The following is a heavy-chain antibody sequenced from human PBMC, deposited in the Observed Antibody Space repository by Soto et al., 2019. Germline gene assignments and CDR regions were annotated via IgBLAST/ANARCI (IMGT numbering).Heavy chain of an antibody. J-gene: IGHJ5*02. CDR3: ARVIPAYDILTGYYLSGWFDP. V-gene: IGHV4-34*01. CDR2: INHSGST. Sequence: PSETLSLTCAVYGGSFSGYYWSWIRQPPGKGLEWIGEINHSGSTNYNPSLKSRVTISVDTSKNQFSLKLSSVTAADTAVYYCARVIPAYDILTGYYLSGWFDPWGQGTLVTVSS. D-gene: IGHD3-9*01. CDR1: GGSFSGYY.